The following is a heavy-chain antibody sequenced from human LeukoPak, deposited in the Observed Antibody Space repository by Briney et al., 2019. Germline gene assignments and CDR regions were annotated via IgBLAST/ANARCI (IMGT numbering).Heavy chain of an antibody. CDR3: HASNFWSGFDY. J-gene: IGHJ4*02. Sequence: PSETLSPTCTVSGGSISSYYWSWIRQPPGKGLEWIGYIYYSGSTNYNPSLKSRVTISVDTSKNQFSLKLSSVTAADTAVYYCHASNFWSGFDYWGQGTLVTVSS. CDR1: GGSISSYY. V-gene: IGHV4-59*01. D-gene: IGHD3-3*01. CDR2: IYYSGST.